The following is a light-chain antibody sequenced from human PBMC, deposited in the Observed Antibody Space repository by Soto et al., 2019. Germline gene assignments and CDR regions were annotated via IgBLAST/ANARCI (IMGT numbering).Light chain of an antibody. Sequence: QSALTQPASVSGSPGQSITISCTGTSSDVGGYNYVSWYQQHPGKAPKLVIYDVSNRPSGVSNRFSGSKSGNTASLTISGLQAEDEADYYCSSYTSSSTPFYVFGTGTKVTAL. CDR3: SSYTSSSTPFYV. CDR2: DVS. CDR1: SSDVGGYNY. V-gene: IGLV2-14*01. J-gene: IGLJ1*01.